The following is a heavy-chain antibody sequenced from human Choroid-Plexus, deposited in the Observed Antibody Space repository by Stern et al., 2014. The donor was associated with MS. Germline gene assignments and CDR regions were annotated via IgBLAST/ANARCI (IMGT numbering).Heavy chain of an antibody. Sequence: QVQLVQSGSELKQPGASVKVSCRASGYNLTTYAINWVRQAPGQGLEWMGWINTKTGNPTFAQGLTGRFVFSLDTSINTAFLQISSLKAEDSALYYCATWGAGSSPPLFYWGQGTLVTVSS. CDR1: GYNLTTYA. D-gene: IGHD6-6*01. V-gene: IGHV7-4-1*02. CDR2: INTKTGNP. J-gene: IGHJ4*02. CDR3: ATWGAGSSPPLFY.